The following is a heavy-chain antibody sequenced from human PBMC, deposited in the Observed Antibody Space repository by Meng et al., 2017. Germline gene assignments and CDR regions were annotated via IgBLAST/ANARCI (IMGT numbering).Heavy chain of an antibody. CDR2: INTYNGKT. V-gene: IGHV1-18*01. J-gene: IGHJ4*02. Sequence: QVQLVPAGAEGKEPGASVKVFCHPSAYTLASDGFSWVRQAPGQGLEWLGWINTYNGKTDYAHKFQDRVTLTTDTFTNTAYMELRSLRSDDTAVYYCATRGNPYLNCWGQGTLVTVSS. CDR3: ATRGNPYLNC. CDR1: AYTLASDG.